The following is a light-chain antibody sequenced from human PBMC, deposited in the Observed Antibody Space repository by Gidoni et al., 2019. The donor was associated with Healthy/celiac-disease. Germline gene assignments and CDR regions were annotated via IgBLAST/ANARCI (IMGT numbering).Light chain of an antibody. V-gene: IGKV1-39*01. CDR2: AAS. CDR3: QQSYSTPLT. J-gene: IGKJ4*01. Sequence: DIQMTQSPSSLSASVGDRVTITCRASQSLRRYLNWYQQKPGKAPKLLIYAASTLQSGVPSRFSGSGSGTDFSLTISSLQPEDFATYYCQQSYSTPLTFGGGTKVEIK. CDR1: QSLRRY.